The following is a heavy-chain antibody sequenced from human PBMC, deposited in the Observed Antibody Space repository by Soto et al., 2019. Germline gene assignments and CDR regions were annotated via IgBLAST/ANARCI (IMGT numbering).Heavy chain of an antibody. CDR3: ARRGANDRSGYYY. V-gene: IGHV3-74*01. CDR2: INTDGSST. J-gene: IGHJ4*02. Sequence: EVQLVESGGGLVQPGGPLRLSCAASGFTFRDYWMHWVRQAPGKGLVWVSRINTDGSSTSYADSVKGRFTISRDNAKNTLYLQLNSLRAEDTAVYYCARRGANDRSGYYYWGQGTLVTVSS. CDR1: GFTFRDYW. D-gene: IGHD3-22*01.